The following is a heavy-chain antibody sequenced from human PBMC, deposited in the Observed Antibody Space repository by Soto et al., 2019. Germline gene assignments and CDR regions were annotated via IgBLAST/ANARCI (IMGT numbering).Heavy chain of an antibody. Sequence: QVQLQQWGAGLLKPSETLSLTCAVYGGSFSGYYWSWIRQPPGKGLEWIGEINHSGSTNYNPSLKSRVTISVDTSKHQFSLKRSSVTAADTAVYYCARRYYDYVWGSSQYYFDYWGQGTLVTVSS. V-gene: IGHV4-34*01. CDR3: ARRYYDYVWGSSQYYFDY. CDR2: INHSGST. D-gene: IGHD3-16*01. J-gene: IGHJ4*02. CDR1: GGSFSGYY.